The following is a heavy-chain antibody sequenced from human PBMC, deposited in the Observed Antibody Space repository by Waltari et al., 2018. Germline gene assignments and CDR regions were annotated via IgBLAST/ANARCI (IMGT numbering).Heavy chain of an antibody. J-gene: IGHJ2*01. V-gene: IGHV4-39*01. CDR2: VYFTGTT. CDR1: GASISSSVHS. CDR3: ARAYDSTGYYRYFDL. Sequence: QLQLQESGPGLVKPSATLSLACNVSGASISSSVHSRGWSRQPPGKGLEGIGSVYFTGTTYYNPSVKSRISISVDTSKSQFSLRLTSVTAADTAVYYCARAYDSTGYYRYFDLWGRGTLVTVSS. D-gene: IGHD3-22*01.